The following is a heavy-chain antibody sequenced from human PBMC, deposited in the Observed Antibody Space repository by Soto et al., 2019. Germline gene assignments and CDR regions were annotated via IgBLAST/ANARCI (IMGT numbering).Heavy chain of an antibody. CDR2: ISYDGSNK. V-gene: IGHV3-30*18. CDR3: AKDFFPQGYSYGFGAYMDV. D-gene: IGHD5-18*01. CDR1: GFTFSSYG. J-gene: IGHJ6*03. Sequence: GGSLRLSCAASGFTFSSYGMHWVRQAPGKGLEWVAVISYDGSNKYYADSVKGRFTISRDNSKNTLYLQMNSLRAEDTAVYYCAKDFFPQGYSYGFGAYMDVWGKGTTVTVSS.